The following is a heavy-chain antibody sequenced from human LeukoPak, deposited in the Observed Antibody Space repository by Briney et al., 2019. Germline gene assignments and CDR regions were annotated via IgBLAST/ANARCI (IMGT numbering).Heavy chain of an antibody. V-gene: IGHV4-34*01. D-gene: IGHD6-13*01. CDR2: INHSGST. Sequence: PSETLSLTCAVYGGSFSGYYWSWIRQPPGKGLEWIGEINHSGSTNYNPSLKSRVAISVDTSKNQFSLKLSSVTAADTAVYYCARPCIQGIAAAYDYWGQGTLVTVSS. J-gene: IGHJ4*02. CDR3: ARPCIQGIAAAYDY. CDR1: GGSFSGYY.